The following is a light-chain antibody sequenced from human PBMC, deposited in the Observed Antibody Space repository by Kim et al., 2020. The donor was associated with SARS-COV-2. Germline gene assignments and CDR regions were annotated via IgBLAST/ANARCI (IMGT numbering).Light chain of an antibody. CDR1: KLGDKY. J-gene: IGLJ2*01. CDR3: QAWDSSVV. CDR2: QDS. Sequence: SYELTQPPSVSVSPGQTASITCSGDKLGDKYACWYQQKPGQSPVLAIYQDSKRPSGIPERFSGSNSGNTATLTISGTQAMDEADYYCQAWDSSVVFGGGTQLTVL. V-gene: IGLV3-1*01.